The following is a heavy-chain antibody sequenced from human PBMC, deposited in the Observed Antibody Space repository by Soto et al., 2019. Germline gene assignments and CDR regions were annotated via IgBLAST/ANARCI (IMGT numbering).Heavy chain of an antibody. Sequence: GGSLRLSCSASGFTFSSYAMHWVRQAPGKGLEYVSAISSNGGGTYYADSVKGRFTISRDNAKNTLYLQMNSLRAEDTAVYYCAREYIVVAHGMDVWGQGTTVTVSS. J-gene: IGHJ6*02. D-gene: IGHD2-2*01. CDR2: ISSNGGGT. CDR1: GFTFSSYA. CDR3: AREYIVVAHGMDV. V-gene: IGHV3-64*04.